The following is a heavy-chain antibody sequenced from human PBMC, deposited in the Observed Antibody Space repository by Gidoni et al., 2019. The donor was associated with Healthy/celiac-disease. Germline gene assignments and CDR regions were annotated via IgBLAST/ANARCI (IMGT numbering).Heavy chain of an antibody. V-gene: IGHV3-21*01. CDR1: VFTFSSYS. Sequence: EVQLVESGGGLVKPGVSLRLSCAVSVFTFSSYSMNWVRQAPGKGLEWVSSIMSSSSDIYYEDSVKGRFSISRDNAKDSLYLQMNSLRAEDTAVYYCACLWLAVDAPRGNYDYWGQGTMVTVSS. D-gene: IGHD2-21*01. CDR2: IMSSSSDI. J-gene: IGHJ4*02. CDR3: ACLWLAVDAPRGNYDY.